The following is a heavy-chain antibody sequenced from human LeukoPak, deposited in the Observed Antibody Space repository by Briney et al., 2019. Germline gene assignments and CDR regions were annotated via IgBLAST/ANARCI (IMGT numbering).Heavy chain of an antibody. CDR1: GYSFTSYW. J-gene: IGHJ4*02. Sequence: GESLKISCKGSGYSFTSYWIGWVRQMPGKGLEWMGIIYPGDSDTRYSPPFQGQVTISADKSISTAYLQWSSLKASDTAMYYCARSSQGALNYGDPLFVYWGQGTLVTVSS. D-gene: IGHD4-17*01. CDR3: ARSSQGALNYGDPLFVY. CDR2: IYPGDSDT. V-gene: IGHV5-51*01.